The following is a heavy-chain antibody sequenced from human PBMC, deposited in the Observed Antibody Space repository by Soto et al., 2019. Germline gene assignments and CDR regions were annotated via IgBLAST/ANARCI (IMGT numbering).Heavy chain of an antibody. CDR1: GFTFSSYS. CDR3: AREDNYCSGGSCYSGYFQH. D-gene: IGHD2-15*01. CDR2: ISSSSSYI. J-gene: IGHJ1*01. V-gene: IGHV3-21*01. Sequence: GVSLRLSCAASGFTFSSYSMNWVRQAPGKGLEWVSSISSSSSYIYYADSVKGRFTISRDNAKNSLYLQMNSLRAEDTAVYYCAREDNYCSGGSCYSGYFQHWGQGTLVTVSS.